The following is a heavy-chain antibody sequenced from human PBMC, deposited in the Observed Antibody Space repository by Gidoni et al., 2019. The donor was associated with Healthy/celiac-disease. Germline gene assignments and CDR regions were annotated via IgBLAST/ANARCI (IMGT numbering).Heavy chain of an antibody. CDR1: GGSFSGYY. D-gene: IGHD3-3*01. J-gene: IGHJ5*02. CDR2: INHSGST. Sequence: QVQLQQWGAGLLKPSETLSLTCAVYGGSFSGYYWSWIRQPPGKGLEWIGEINHSGSTNYNPSLKSRVTISVDTSKNQFSLKLSSVTAADTAVYYCARGTLLLRLNSAPHDPWGQGTLVTVSS. CDR3: ARGTLLLRLNSAPHDP. V-gene: IGHV4-34*01.